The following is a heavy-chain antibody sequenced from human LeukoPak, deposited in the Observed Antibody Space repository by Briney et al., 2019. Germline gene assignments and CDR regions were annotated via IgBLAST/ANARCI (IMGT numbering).Heavy chain of an antibody. CDR2: IHHDGRT. J-gene: IGHJ3*01. D-gene: IGHD4-17*01. CDR3: AREPVPQDYGDTVNAYDL. CDR1: GGSLSGHY. Sequence: SETLALTCAVYGGSLSGHYWSWIRQSPGKGLEWIGDIHHDGRTKYSPSLKSRVSILLDTSKNEVSLRLTPVTAADTALYFCAREPVPQDYGDTVNAYDLWGHGTMVIVSS. V-gene: IGHV4-34*01.